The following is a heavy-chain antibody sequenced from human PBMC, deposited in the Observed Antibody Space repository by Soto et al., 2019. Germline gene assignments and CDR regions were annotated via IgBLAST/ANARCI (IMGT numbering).Heavy chain of an antibody. CDR3: AKGGAVTTYFDY. V-gene: IGHV3-30*18. J-gene: IGHJ4*02. D-gene: IGHD4-17*01. CDR1: GFIFSGFG. CDR2: ISYDGSNK. Sequence: QVQLVESGGGVVQPGRSLRLSCAASGFIFSGFGMHWVRQAPGKGLEWVALISYDGSNKYYADSVKGRFTISRDTSRNTLDLQMNSLRAEDTAVYYCAKGGAVTTYFDYWGQGTLFTVSS.